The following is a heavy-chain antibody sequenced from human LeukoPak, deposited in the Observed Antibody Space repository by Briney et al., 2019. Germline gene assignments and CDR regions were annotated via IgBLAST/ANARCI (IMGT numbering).Heavy chain of an antibody. J-gene: IGHJ4*02. CDR1: EFTFSSYA. CDR3: ARCIANIVATILDY. D-gene: IGHD5-12*01. Sequence: GGSLRLSCAASEFTFSSYAMQWVRQAPGKGLEWVAVISYDGSNKYYADSVRGRFTISRDNSKNTLYLQMNSLRAEDTAVYYCARCIANIVATILDYWGQGTLVTVSS. V-gene: IGHV3-30-3*01. CDR2: ISYDGSNK.